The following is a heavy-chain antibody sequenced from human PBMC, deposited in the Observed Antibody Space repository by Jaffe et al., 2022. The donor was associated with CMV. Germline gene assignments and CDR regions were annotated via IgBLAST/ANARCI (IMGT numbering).Heavy chain of an antibody. D-gene: IGHD1-26*01. Sequence: QLQLQESGPGLVKPSETLSLTCTVSGGSISSSSYYWGWIRQPPGKGLEWIGSIYYSGSTYYNPSLKSRVTISVDTSKNQFSLKLSSVTAADTAVYYCAALGGSSEVFDYWGQGTLVTVSS. CDR1: GGSISSSSYY. V-gene: IGHV4-39*01. CDR3: AALGGSSEVFDY. CDR2: IYYSGST. J-gene: IGHJ4*02.